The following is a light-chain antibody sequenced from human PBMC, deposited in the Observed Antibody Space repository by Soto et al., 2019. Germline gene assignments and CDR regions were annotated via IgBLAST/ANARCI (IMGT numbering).Light chain of an antibody. Sequence: QSALTQPASVSGSPGQSITISCTGTSSDVGAYTSVSWYQQHPGKAPKLIIYEVSNRPSGISDRFSASKSGNTASLTISGLQADDEADYYCSSFTTTNTWVFGGGTKLTVL. CDR2: EVS. V-gene: IGLV2-14*01. CDR1: SSDVGAYTS. J-gene: IGLJ3*02. CDR3: SSFTTTNTWV.